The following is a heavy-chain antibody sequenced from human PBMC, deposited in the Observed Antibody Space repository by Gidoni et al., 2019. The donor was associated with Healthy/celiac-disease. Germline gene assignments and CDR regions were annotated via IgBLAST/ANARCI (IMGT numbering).Heavy chain of an antibody. J-gene: IGHJ4*02. D-gene: IGHD2-2*02. CDR3: ARGRGIVVVPAAIWGY. V-gene: IGHV4-34*01. Sequence: QVQLQQWGAGLLKPSETLSLTCAVHGGSFSGYYWRWIRQPPGKGLEWMGEINHSGSTNSNPSLKSRVTISVDTSKNQFSLKLSSVTAADTAVYYCARGRGIVVVPAAIWGYWGQGTLVTVSS. CDR2: INHSGST. CDR1: GGSFSGYY.